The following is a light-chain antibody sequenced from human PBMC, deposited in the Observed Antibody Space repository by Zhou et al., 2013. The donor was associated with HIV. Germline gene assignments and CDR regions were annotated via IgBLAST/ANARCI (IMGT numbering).Light chain of an antibody. CDR3: QQYHEVPLT. CDR1: RDIDIF. V-gene: IGKV1-33*01. CDR2: DTS. Sequence: DVEMTQFPSSLSASVGDRVTVTCQASRDIDIFLNWYHQKPGKAPKLIVYDTSILETGVPSRFRGNGSGTSFTLTITSLQPDDTGTYYCQQYHEVPLTFGGGTKVEIK. J-gene: IGKJ4*01.